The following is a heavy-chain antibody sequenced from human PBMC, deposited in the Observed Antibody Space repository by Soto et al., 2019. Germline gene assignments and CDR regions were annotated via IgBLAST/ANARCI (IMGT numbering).Heavy chain of an antibody. J-gene: IGHJ2*01. D-gene: IGHD6-19*01. CDR1: GFTFSSYG. CDR3: VKDSSGWYGYFDL. CDR2: ISYDGSNK. Sequence: QVQLVESGGGVVQPGRSLRLCCAASGFTFSSYGMHWVRQAPGKGLEWVAVISYDGSNKYYADTVKGRFTISRDNSKNTLYLQMNRLRAEDTAVYYCVKDSSGWYGYFDLWGRGTLVTVSS. V-gene: IGHV3-30*18.